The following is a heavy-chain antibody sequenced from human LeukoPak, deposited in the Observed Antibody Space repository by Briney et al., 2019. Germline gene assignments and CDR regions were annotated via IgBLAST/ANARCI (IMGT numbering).Heavy chain of an antibody. CDR1: GFTFSTYA. Sequence: GGSLGLSCAASGFTFSTYAITWVRQGPGKGLEWVSAIRPDGDRTYYANSVRGRFTTSRDNSKDTVYLQINGLRVEDTAVYYCAREQSGTRGWYTVDYWGQGTLVTVSS. CDR2: IRPDGDRT. V-gene: IGHV3-23*01. D-gene: IGHD6-19*01. CDR3: AREQSGTRGWYTVDY. J-gene: IGHJ4*02.